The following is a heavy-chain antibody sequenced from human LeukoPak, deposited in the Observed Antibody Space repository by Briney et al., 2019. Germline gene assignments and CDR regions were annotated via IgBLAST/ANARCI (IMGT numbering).Heavy chain of an antibody. V-gene: IGHV3-48*04. D-gene: IGHD5-18*01. J-gene: IGHJ4*02. CDR1: GFTFTTYS. CDR3: ARVQRGYSYGYDY. CDR2: ISTSSSTI. Sequence: GGSLRLSCAASGFTFTTYSMNWVRQAPGMGLEWISYISTSSSTIYYADSVKGRFAISRDNAKNSLYLQMNSLRAEDTAVYYCARVQRGYSYGYDYWGQGTLVTVSS.